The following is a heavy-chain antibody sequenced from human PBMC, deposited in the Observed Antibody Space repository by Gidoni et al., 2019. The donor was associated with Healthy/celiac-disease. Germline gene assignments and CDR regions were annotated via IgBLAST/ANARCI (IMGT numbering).Heavy chain of an antibody. Sequence: QVQLVESGGGLVKPGGSLRLSCAASGFTFSDYYMSWIRQAPGKGLEWVSYISSSSSYTNYADSVKGRFTISRDNAKNSLYLQMNSLRAEDTAVYYCARDRGGSSPPDAFDIWGQGTMVTVSS. CDR2: ISSSSSYT. J-gene: IGHJ3*02. V-gene: IGHV3-11*06. D-gene: IGHD6-13*01. CDR1: GFTFSDYY. CDR3: ARDRGGSSPPDAFDI.